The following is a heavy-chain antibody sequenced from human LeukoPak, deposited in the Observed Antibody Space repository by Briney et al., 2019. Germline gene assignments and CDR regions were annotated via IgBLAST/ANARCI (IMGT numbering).Heavy chain of an antibody. D-gene: IGHD6-13*01. Sequence: GGSLRLSCAASGFTFSSYEMNWVRQAPGKGLEWVSYISSSGSTIYYADSVKGRFTISRDNAKNSLYLQMNSLRAEDTAVYYCARDTVGYSSSWYSTSGFDPWGQGTLVTVSS. CDR3: ARDTVGYSSSWYSTSGFDP. CDR2: ISSSGSTI. CDR1: GFTFSSYE. J-gene: IGHJ5*02. V-gene: IGHV3-48*03.